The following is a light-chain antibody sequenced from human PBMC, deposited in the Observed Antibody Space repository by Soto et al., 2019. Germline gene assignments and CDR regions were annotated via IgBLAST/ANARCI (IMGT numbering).Light chain of an antibody. CDR2: GAS. CDR1: QSVSSSY. J-gene: IGKJ4*01. Sequence: EIVLTQPPGTLSLSPGESATLSCRASQSVSSSYLAWYQQKPGQAPRLLIYGASSRATGIPDRFSGSGSGTDFTLTISRLEPEDFAVYYCQQYGTSPELTFGGGTKVEIE. CDR3: QQYGTSPELT. V-gene: IGKV3-20*01.